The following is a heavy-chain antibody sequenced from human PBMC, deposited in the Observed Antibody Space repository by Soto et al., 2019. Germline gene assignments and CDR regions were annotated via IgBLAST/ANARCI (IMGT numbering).Heavy chain of an antibody. CDR3: ARHTYIAAAGSMAFDI. V-gene: IGHV1-69*02. CDR2: IIPILGIA. CDR1: GGTFSSST. Sequence: SVKVSCKASGGTFSSSTISLVRKAPGQGLEWMGRIIPILGIANYAQKFQGRVTITADKSTSTAYMELSSLRSEDTAVYYCARHTYIAAAGSMAFDIWGQGTMVTVSS. D-gene: IGHD6-13*01. J-gene: IGHJ3*02.